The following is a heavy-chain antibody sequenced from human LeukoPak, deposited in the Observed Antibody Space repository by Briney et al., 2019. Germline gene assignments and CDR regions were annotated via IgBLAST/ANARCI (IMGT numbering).Heavy chain of an antibody. CDR2: IKQDGSEK. CDR3: ASAYDSSGPAPLDAFDI. Sequence: GGSLRLSCAASGFTFSSYWISWVRRAPGKGLEWVANIKQDGSEKYYVDSVKGRFTISRDNAKNSLYLQMNSLRAEDTAVYYCASAYDSSGPAPLDAFDIWGQGTMVTVSS. V-gene: IGHV3-7*01. CDR1: GFTFSSYW. J-gene: IGHJ3*02. D-gene: IGHD3-22*01.